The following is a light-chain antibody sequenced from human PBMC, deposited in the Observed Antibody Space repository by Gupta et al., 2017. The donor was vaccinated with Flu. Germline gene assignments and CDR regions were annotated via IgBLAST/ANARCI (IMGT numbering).Light chain of an antibody. CDR2: GTT. CDR3: QQYSNSVT. Sequence: EIVLTQSPGTLSLSPGERATLSCRASQSVSSNYLAWYQQKPGQAPRLLIYGTTNRATGIPDRFSASLSGTDFTLTISRLEPEDFAVYFCQQYSNSVTFGPGTKVDLK. V-gene: IGKV3-20*01. CDR1: QSVSSNY. J-gene: IGKJ3*01.